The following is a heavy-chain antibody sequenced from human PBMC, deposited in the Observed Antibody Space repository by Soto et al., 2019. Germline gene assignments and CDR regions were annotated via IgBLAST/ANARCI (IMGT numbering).Heavy chain of an antibody. CDR3: ANEYSSVGYVISSGDD. V-gene: IGHV3-23*01. D-gene: IGHD6-19*01. CDR1: GFTFSSYA. Sequence: GGSLRLSCAASGFTFSSYAMSWVRQAPGKGLEWVSAMSGSGGSTYYADSVKGRFTISRDNSKNTLYLQMNSLRAENTAVYYCANEYSSVGYVISSGDDWGQGTLSTVAS. J-gene: IGHJ4*02. CDR2: MSGSGGST.